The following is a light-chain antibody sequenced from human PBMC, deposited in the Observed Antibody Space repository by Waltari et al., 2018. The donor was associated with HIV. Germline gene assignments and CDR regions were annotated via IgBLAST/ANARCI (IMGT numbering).Light chain of an antibody. CDR2: AAS. CDR1: QGISTY. J-gene: IGKJ1*01. Sequence: DIQLTQSPSFLSASVGERAIITCRANQGISTYLAWYQQKPGIAPKLLISAASSLQSGVPSRFSGSGSGTEFTLTFSRLQPEDFATYYCQQLNNDPRTFGQGTKVEIK. V-gene: IGKV1-9*01. CDR3: QQLNNDPRT.